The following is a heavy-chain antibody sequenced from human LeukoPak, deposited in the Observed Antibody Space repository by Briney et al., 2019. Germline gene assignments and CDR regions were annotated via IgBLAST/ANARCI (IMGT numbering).Heavy chain of an antibody. D-gene: IGHD1-26*01. Sequence: VASVTVSCKASGYTFTDLYIHWVRQAPGQGLEWMGWINTRSGGTRYAQNFQGRVSMTRDTSISTAYMELSSLTSDDTAVFYCARVQCCDVGKSFLFDYWGQGTLVTVSS. V-gene: IGHV1-2*02. CDR2: INTRSGGT. CDR3: ARVQCCDVGKSFLFDY. J-gene: IGHJ4*02. CDR1: GYTFTDLY.